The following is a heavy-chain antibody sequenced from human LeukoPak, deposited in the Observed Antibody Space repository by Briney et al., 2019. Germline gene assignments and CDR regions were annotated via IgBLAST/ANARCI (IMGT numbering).Heavy chain of an antibody. CDR3: ARRIRVVVAADYYYGMDV. CDR2: IYYSGST. Sequence: SETLSLTCTVSGGSISSGGYYWRWIRQHPGKGLEWIGYIYYSGSTYYNPSLKSRVTISVDTSKNQFSLKLSSVTAADTAVYYCARRIRVVVAADYYYGMDVWGQGTTVTVSS. CDR1: GGSISSGGYY. V-gene: IGHV4-31*03. D-gene: IGHD2-15*01. J-gene: IGHJ6*02.